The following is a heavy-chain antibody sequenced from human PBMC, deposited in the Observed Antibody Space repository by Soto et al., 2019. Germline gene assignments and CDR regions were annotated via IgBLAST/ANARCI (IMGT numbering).Heavy chain of an antibody. CDR3: ARGGSGAYCSGGSCYTRYYYYGMDV. CDR1: GGSISSGGYS. D-gene: IGHD2-15*01. V-gene: IGHV4-30-2*01. CDR2: IYHSGST. Sequence: QLQLQESGSGLVKPSQTLSLTCAVSGGSISSGGYSWSWIRQPPGKGLEWIGYIYHSGSTYYNPSLKSRLTISVDRSKNQFSLKLSSVTAADTAVYYCARGGSGAYCSGGSCYTRYYYYGMDVWGQGTTVTVSS. J-gene: IGHJ6*02.